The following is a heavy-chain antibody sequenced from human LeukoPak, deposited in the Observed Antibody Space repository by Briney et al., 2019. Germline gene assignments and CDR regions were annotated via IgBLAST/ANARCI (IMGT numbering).Heavy chain of an antibody. V-gene: IGHV4-34*01. D-gene: IGHD3-9*01. Sequence: PSETLSLTCAVYGGSFSGYYRSWIRQPPGKGLEWIGEINHSGSTNYNPSLKSRVTISVDTSKNQFSLKLSSVTAADTAVYYCARQGPTLYYDILTGYYHIGALDYWGQGTLVTVSS. CDR2: INHSGST. J-gene: IGHJ4*02. CDR3: ARQGPTLYYDILTGYYHIGALDY. CDR1: GGSFSGYY.